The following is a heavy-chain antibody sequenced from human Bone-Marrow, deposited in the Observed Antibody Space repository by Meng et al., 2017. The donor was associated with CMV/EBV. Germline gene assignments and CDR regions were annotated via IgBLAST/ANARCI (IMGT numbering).Heavy chain of an antibody. CDR3: ARDLAGDAFDI. J-gene: IGHJ3*02. CDR1: GFTFSSYD. Sequence: GESLKISCAACGFTFSSYDMHWVRQATGKGLEWVSAIGTAGDTYYPGSVKGRFTISRENAKNSLYLQMNSLRAGDTAVYYCARDLAGDAFDIWGQGTMVTVSS. D-gene: IGHD3-16*01. V-gene: IGHV3-13*01. CDR2: IGTAGDT.